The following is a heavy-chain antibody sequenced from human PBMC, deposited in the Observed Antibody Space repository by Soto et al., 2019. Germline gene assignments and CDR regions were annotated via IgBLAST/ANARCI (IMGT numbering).Heavy chain of an antibody. CDR1: GSTSDDYA. D-gene: IGHD2-15*01. CDR3: GKDLSPGGLES. CDR2: ILWKSGVV. J-gene: IGHJ5*01. Sequence: EVQLVESGGGLVQPGTSLRLSCVVSGSTSDDYAMHWVRQVPGKGLEWVSGILWKSGVVDYADSVKGRFTTSRDNAKNSLYLQMNSLRLEDRALYYCGKDLSPGGLESWGHGTLITVSS. V-gene: IGHV3-9*02.